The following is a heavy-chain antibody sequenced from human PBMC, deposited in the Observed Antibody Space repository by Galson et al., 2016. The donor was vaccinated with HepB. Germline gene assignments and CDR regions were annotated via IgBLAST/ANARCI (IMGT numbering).Heavy chain of an antibody. V-gene: IGHV3-7*03. D-gene: IGHD3-22*01. Sequence: SLRLSCAASGFTFSSYWMSWVRQAPGKGLEWVANIKQDGSEKYYLDSVKGRFTISRDNAKNSLYLQMNSLRAEDTAVYYCAQYYYDTSGYLEYFQHWGQGARVTVSS. CDR1: GFTFSSYW. J-gene: IGHJ1*01. CDR3: AQYYYDTSGYLEYFQH. CDR2: IKQDGSEK.